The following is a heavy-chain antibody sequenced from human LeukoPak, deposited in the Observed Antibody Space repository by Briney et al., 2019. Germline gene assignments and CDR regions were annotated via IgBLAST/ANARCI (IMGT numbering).Heavy chain of an antibody. CDR3: AREWLAVGPTDTYYFGMDA. V-gene: IGHV3-48*03. Sequence: PGGSLRLSCAAPVFSFSSYEMNWVRQAPGKGLEWISYISGISGSISYTESAKGRFTTSRDNTQNSLYLQMNSLRAEDTADYYCAREWLAVGPTDTYYFGMDAGGQGTTVTVSS. CDR2: ISGISGSI. D-gene: IGHD1-26*01. J-gene: IGHJ6*02. CDR1: VFSFSSYE.